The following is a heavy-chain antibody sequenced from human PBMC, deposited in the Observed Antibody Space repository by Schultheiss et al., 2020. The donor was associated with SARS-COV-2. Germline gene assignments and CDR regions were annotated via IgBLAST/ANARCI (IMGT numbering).Heavy chain of an antibody. CDR3: ARERYYYGSGSYSFDY. CDR2: ISSNGGST. Sequence: GGSLRLSCSASGFTFSSYAMHWVRQAPGKGLEYVSAISSNGGSTYYADSVKGRFTISRDNSKNTLYLQMNSLRAEDTAVYYCARERYYYGSGSYSFDYWGQGTLVTVSS. D-gene: IGHD3-10*01. V-gene: IGHV3-64*04. CDR1: GFTFSSYA. J-gene: IGHJ4*02.